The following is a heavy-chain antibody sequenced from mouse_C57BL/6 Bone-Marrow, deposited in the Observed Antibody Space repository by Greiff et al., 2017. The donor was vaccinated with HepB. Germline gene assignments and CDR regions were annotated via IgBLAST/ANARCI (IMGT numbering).Heavy chain of an antibody. Sequence: VQLQQSGAELVRPGTSVTVSCKASGYAFTNYLIEWVKQRPGQGLEWIGVINPGSGGTNYNEKFKGKATLTADKSSSTAYMQRSSLTSEDSAVYFCEILITTVVGVDYWGQGTTLTVSS. CDR1: GYAFTNYL. V-gene: IGHV1-54*01. J-gene: IGHJ2*01. CDR3: EILITTVVGVDY. D-gene: IGHD1-1*01. CDR2: INPGSGGT.